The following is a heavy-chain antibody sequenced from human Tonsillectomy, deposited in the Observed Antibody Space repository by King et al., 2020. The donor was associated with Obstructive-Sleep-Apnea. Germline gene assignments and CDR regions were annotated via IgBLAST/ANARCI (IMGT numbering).Heavy chain of an antibody. CDR2: ISGIGDVT. CDR1: GFTFNSYA. V-gene: IGHV3-23*04. Sequence: VQLVESGGGLVQPGGSLRLSCAASGFTFNSYAMSWVRQAPGKGLDWVSTISGIGDVTYYADSVRGRFTISSDNTKKTLSLQMNSLRTEDTAIYYCAKLVGSTGVDYWGQGTLVAVSS. D-gene: IGHD2-8*02. CDR3: AKLVGSTGVDY. J-gene: IGHJ4*02.